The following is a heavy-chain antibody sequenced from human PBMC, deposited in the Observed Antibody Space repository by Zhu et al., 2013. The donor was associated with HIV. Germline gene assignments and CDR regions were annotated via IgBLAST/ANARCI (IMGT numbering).Heavy chain of an antibody. CDR1: GGSISSYY. V-gene: IGHV4-59*12. Sequence: QVQLQESGPGLVKPSETLSLTCTVSGGSISSYYWSWIRQPPGKGLEWIGYIYYSGSIYYNPSLKSRVTISADTSKNQFSLNLSSVTAADTAVYYCARDYLTMVRGVNKPSIFDYWGQGTLVTVSS. CDR2: IYYSGSI. J-gene: IGHJ4*02. D-gene: IGHD3-10*01. CDR3: ARDYLTMVRGVNKPSIFDY.